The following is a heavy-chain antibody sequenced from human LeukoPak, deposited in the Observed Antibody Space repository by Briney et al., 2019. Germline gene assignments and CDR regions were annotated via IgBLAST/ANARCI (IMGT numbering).Heavy chain of an antibody. CDR2: IYPGDSDT. J-gene: IGHJ6*03. V-gene: IGHV5-51*01. CDR3: ARLDIVVVPAATPQSYYYYYYMDV. Sequence: GESLKISCKGSGYSFTSYWIGWVRQMPGKGLEWMGIIYPGDSDTRYSPSFQGQVTISADKSTSTAYLQWSSLKASDTAMYYCARLDIVVVPAATPQSYYYYYYMDVWGKGTTVTVSS. CDR1: GYSFTSYW. D-gene: IGHD2-2*02.